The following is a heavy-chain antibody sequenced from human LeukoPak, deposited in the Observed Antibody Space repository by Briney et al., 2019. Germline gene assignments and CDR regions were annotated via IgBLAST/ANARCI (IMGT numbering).Heavy chain of an antibody. Sequence: GSLRLSCAASGFTFSSYGMHWVRQPPGKGLEWIGSIYYSGSTYYNPSLKSRVTISVDTSKNQFSLKLSSVTAADTAVYYCARELLAYDYVWGSYRYDPVDYWGQGTLVTVSS. J-gene: IGHJ4*02. V-gene: IGHV4-39*07. CDR1: GFTFSSYG. D-gene: IGHD3-16*02. CDR3: ARELLAYDYVWGSYRYDPVDY. CDR2: IYYSGST.